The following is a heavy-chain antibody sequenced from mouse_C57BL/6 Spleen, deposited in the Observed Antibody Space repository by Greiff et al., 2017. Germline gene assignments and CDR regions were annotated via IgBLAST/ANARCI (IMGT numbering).Heavy chain of an antibody. CDR1: GYTFTSYW. D-gene: IGHD2-2*01. CDR3: ARNGYDRDAMDY. Sequence: QVQLQQPGAELVKPGASVKMSCKASGYTFTSYWITWVKQRPGQGLEWIGDIYPGSGSTNYNEKFKSKATLTVDTSTSTAYMQLSSLTAEDSAVYYCARNGYDRDAMDYWGQGTSVTVSS. J-gene: IGHJ4*01. V-gene: IGHV1-55*01. CDR2: IYPGSGST.